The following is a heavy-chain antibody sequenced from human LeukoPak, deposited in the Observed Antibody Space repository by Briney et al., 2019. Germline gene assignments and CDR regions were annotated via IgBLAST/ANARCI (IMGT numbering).Heavy chain of an antibody. CDR2: IYYRGST. CDR1: GGSISRYY. J-gene: IGHJ4*02. CDR3: ARATFEVVTAVHYFDY. V-gene: IGHV4-59*01. Sequence: KPSETLSLTCTVSGGSISRYYWSWIRQPPGKGLEWIGYIYYRGSTNYNPSLKSRVTISIDTSRNQFSLILRSVTAADTAVYYCARATFEVVTAVHYFDYWGQGTLVTVSS. D-gene: IGHD2-21*02.